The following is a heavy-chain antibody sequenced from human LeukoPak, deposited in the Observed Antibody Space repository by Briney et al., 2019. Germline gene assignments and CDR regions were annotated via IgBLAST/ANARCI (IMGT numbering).Heavy chain of an antibody. V-gene: IGHV3-30*18. J-gene: IGHJ4*02. D-gene: IGHD2-2*01. Sequence: PGKSLRLSCAASGFTFNNYGMHWVRQAPGKGLEWVAVISYDGRNKHYPDSVKGRFTISRDISMDTLWLQMYSLRTEDTAVYYCAKGPLRGTAAAIDYWGQGTLVTVSS. CDR3: AKGPLRGTAAAIDY. CDR2: ISYDGRNK. CDR1: GFTFNNYG.